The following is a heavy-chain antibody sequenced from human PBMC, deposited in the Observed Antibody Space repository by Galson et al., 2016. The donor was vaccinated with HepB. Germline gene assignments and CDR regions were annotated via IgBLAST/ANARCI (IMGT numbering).Heavy chain of an antibody. CDR2: IYPGDSKT. CDR1: GYSFTSYW. V-gene: IGHV5-51*01. CDR3: ARHLNYHDSTGYYDGDY. Sequence: QSGAEVKKPGESLKISCKGSGYSFTSYWIAWVRQMPGKGLEWMGIIYPGDSKTRYSPSFQGQVTISADKSTSTAYLQWSSLKASDTAMYYCARHLNYHDSTGYYDGDYWGQGTLVTVSS. D-gene: IGHD3-22*01. J-gene: IGHJ4*02.